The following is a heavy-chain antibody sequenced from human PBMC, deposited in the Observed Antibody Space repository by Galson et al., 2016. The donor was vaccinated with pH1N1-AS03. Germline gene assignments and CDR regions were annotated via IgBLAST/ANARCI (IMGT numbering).Heavy chain of an antibody. CDR1: GFTFRTFG. J-gene: IGHJ4*02. CDR3: VTGNQNYFDY. V-gene: IGHV3-33*01. CDR2: IWNDGSLK. Sequence: CAASGFTFRTFGMHWVRQAPGKGLEWVAVIWNDGSLKKYGDSVKGRFIISRDNSNNTVSLEMSSLRAEDTAVYYCVTGNQNYFDYWGQGTLVTVSS. D-gene: IGHD2-8*02.